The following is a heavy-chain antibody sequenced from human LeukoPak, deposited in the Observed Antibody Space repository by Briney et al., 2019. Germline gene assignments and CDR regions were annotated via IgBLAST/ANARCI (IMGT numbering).Heavy chain of an antibody. J-gene: IGHJ4*02. CDR2: INHSGST. CDR3: ARGRIHYYDYVWGSYRYAFFDY. V-gene: IGHV4-39*07. Sequence: PSETLSLTCTVSGGSIRSSYYYWGWIRQPPGKGLEWIGEINHSGSTNYNPSLKSRVTISVDTSKNQFSLKLSSVTAADTAVYYCARGRIHYYDYVWGSYRYAFFDYWGQGTLVTVSS. D-gene: IGHD3-16*02. CDR1: GGSIRSSYYY.